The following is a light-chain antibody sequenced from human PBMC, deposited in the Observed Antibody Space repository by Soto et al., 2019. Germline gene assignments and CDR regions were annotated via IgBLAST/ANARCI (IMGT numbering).Light chain of an antibody. J-gene: IGKJ2*01. V-gene: IGKV3-20*01. Sequence: ENVLTQSPGTLSLSPGERATLSCRASQSVSSTFFAWYQQKPGQALRLLLYAAASRATGIPDRFSGSGSGIDFTLTISRLEPEDFAVYYCQQYGYSPPTFGQGTKLEIK. CDR2: AAA. CDR1: QSVSSTF. CDR3: QQYGYSPPT.